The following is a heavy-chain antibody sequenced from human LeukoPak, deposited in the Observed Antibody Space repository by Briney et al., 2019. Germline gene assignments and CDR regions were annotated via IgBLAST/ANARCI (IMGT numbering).Heavy chain of an antibody. J-gene: IGHJ4*02. V-gene: IGHV4-59*01. CDR1: GGSISSYY. Sequence: PSETLSLTCTVSGGSISSYYWSWIRQPPGKGLEWIGYIYYSGSTNYNPSLKSRVTISVDTSKNQFSLKLSSVTAADTAVYYCARARPYCSSTSCYEGWYFDYWGQGTLVTVSS. CDR2: IYYSGST. D-gene: IGHD2-2*01. CDR3: ARARPYCSSTSCYEGWYFDY.